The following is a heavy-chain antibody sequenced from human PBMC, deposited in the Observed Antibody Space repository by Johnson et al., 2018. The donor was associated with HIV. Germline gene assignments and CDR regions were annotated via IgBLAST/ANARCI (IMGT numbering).Heavy chain of an antibody. CDR1: GFTFSSYG. CDR2: IRYDGSNK. J-gene: IGHJ3*02. D-gene: IGHD5-12*01. Sequence: QVQLVESGGGVVQPGGSLRLSCAASGFTFSSYGMHWVRQAPGKGLEWVAFIRYDGSNKYYADSVKGRFTIPRDNSKNTLYLQMNSLRAEDTAVYYCAKVRGWSDDTVDIWGQGTMVTVSS. V-gene: IGHV3-30*02. CDR3: AKVRGWSDDTVDI.